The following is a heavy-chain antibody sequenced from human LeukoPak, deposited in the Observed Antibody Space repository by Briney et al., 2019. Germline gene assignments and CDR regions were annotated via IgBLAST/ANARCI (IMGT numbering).Heavy chain of an antibody. CDR3: ARVYSWFGDTPIDY. CDR1: GGSISSHY. Sequence: PSETLSLTCTVSGGSISSHYWSWIRQPPGKGLEWIGYIDYSGSTNYNPSLKSRVTISVDTSKNQFFLKLSSVTAADTAVYYCARVYSWFGDTPIDYWGQGTLVTVSS. J-gene: IGHJ4*02. V-gene: IGHV4-59*11. D-gene: IGHD3-10*01. CDR2: IDYSGST.